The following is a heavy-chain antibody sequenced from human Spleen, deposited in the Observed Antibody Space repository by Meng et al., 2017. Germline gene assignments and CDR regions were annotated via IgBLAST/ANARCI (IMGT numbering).Heavy chain of an antibody. CDR2: ISGGGDST. CDR1: GFTFSSSA. D-gene: IGHD2-2*01. J-gene: IGHJ4*02. Sequence: GGSLRLSCAASGFTFSSSAMSWVRQPPGKGLEWVSAISGGGDSTYYADSVEGRFTISRDNSKSTLYLQMDSLRPDDTAVYYCAALPFCSLTSCYHGDFDHWGQGALVTVSS. CDR3: AALPFCSLTSCYHGDFDH. V-gene: IGHV3-23*01.